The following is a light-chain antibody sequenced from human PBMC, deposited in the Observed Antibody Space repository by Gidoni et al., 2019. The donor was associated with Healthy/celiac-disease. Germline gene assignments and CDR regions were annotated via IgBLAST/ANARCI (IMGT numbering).Light chain of an antibody. Sequence: IVLTPSPATLSLSPVERATLSCGASQRVSSSYLAWYQQKPGLAPRLLIYDASSRATGIPDRFSGSGSGTDFTLTISRLEPEDFAVYYCQQYGSSPLTFGEGTKVEIK. CDR3: QQYGSSPLT. V-gene: IGKV3D-20*01. CDR2: DAS. J-gene: IGKJ4*01. CDR1: QRVSSSY.